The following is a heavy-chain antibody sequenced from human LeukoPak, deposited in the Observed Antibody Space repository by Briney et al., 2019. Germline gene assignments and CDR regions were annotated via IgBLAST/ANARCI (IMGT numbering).Heavy chain of an antibody. CDR2: ISAYNGNT. V-gene: IGHV1-18*04. Sequence: GASVKVSCKASGYTFTGYYMHWVRQAPGQGLEWMGWISAYNGNTNYAQKLQGRVTMTTDTSTSTAYMELRSLRSDDTAVYYCARQPISRYYYGSGSPSRYYFDYWGQGTLVTVSS. CDR3: ARQPISRYYYGSGSPSRYYFDY. J-gene: IGHJ4*02. D-gene: IGHD3-10*01. CDR1: GYTFTGYY.